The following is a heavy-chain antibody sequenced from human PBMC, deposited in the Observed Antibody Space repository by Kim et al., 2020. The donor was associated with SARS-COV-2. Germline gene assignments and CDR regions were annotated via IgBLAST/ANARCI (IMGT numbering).Heavy chain of an antibody. Sequence: GGSLRLSCAASGFTFSSYGMHWVRQAPGKGLEWVAVIWYDGSNKYYADSVKGRFTISRDNSKNTLYLQMNSLRAEDTAVYYCARDGIVGAMGIDYWGQGTLVTVSS. CDR3: ARDGIVGAMGIDY. V-gene: IGHV3-33*01. CDR1: GFTFSSYG. J-gene: IGHJ4*02. D-gene: IGHD1-26*01. CDR2: IWYDGSNK.